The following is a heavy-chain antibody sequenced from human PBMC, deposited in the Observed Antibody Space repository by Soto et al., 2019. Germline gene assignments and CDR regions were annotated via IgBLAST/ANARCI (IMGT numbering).Heavy chain of an antibody. CDR1: GVTFSSYA. V-gene: IGHV3-23*01. D-gene: IGHD1-26*01. CDR3: AKGLLDSGSYYGSDY. J-gene: IGHJ4*02. CDR2: ISGSGGST. Sequence: PGGSLRLSCAASGVTFSSYAMSWVRQAPGKGLEWVSAISGSGGSTYYADSVKGRFTISRDNSKNTLYLQMNSLRAEDTAVYYCAKGLLDSGSYYGSDYWGQGNLVTVSS.